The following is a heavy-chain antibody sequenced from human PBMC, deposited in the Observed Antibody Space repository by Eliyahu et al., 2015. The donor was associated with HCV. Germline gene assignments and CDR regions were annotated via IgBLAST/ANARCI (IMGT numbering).Heavy chain of an antibody. J-gene: IGHJ4*02. CDR1: GYSFTEYA. V-gene: IGHV1-3*01. CDR2: INAGNGDT. Sequence: QVQVVQSAAEVKRPGASVKLSCGASGYSFTEYAIHXVRQAPGQRLEWVGWINAGNGDTKYXQXFQGRVTITWDAXASTSYLDLHSLRSDDTAVYYCVTKPWTPFLVWGQGTMVTVSS. D-gene: IGHD3/OR15-3a*01. CDR3: VTKPWTPFLV.